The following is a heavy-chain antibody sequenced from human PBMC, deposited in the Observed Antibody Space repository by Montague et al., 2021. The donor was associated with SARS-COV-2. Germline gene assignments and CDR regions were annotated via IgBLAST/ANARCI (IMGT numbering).Heavy chain of an antibody. CDR2: IYYSGST. V-gene: IGHV4-39*01. CDR3: ARPLNLYYYGSGSYSSWFDP. Sequence: SETLSLTCTVSGGSISSSSYYWGWIRQPPGKGLEWIGSIYYSGSTYYNPSLKSRVTISVDTSETQFSLKLSSVTAADTAVYYCARPLNLYYYGSGSYSSWFDPRGQGTLVTVSS. D-gene: IGHD3-10*01. J-gene: IGHJ5*02. CDR1: GGSISSSSYY.